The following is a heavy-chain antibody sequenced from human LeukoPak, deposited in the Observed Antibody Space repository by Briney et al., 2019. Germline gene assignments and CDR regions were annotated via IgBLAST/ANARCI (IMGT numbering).Heavy chain of an antibody. J-gene: IGHJ3*02. D-gene: IGHD4-23*01. CDR3: ATVALDGGYSIVFDI. CDR1: GYTLTELS. Sequence: ASVKVSCKVSGYTLTELSMHWVRQAPGKGLEWMGGFDPEDGETIYAQKFQGRVTMTEDTSTDTAYMELSSLRSEDTAVYYCATVALDGGYSIVFDIWGQGTMVTVSS. CDR2: FDPEDGET. V-gene: IGHV1-24*01.